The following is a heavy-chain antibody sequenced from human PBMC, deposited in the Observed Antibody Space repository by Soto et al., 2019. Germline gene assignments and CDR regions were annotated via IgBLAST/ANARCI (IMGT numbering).Heavy chain of an antibody. V-gene: IGHV5-51*01. D-gene: IGHD2-15*01. CDR1: GYSFTSYW. CDR2: IYPGDSDT. J-gene: IGHJ3*02. Sequence: GESLKISCKGSGYSFTSYWIGWVRQMPGKGLEWMGIIYPGDSDTRYSPSFQGQVTISADKSISTAYLQWSSLKASDTAMYYCARQEIGYCSGGSCYYDGDFDIWGQGTMVTVAS. CDR3: ARQEIGYCSGGSCYYDGDFDI.